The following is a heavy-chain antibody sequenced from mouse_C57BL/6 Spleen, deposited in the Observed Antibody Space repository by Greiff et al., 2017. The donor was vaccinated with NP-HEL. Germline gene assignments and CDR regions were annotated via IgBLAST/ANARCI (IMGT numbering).Heavy chain of an antibody. Sequence: QVHVKQSGPGLVAPSQSLSITCTVSGFSLTSYGVHWVRQPPGKGLEWLVVIWSDGSTTYNSALKSRLSISKDNSKSQVFLKMNSLQTDDTAMYYCARHYDVSYAMDYWGQGTSVTVSS. J-gene: IGHJ4*01. CDR3: ARHYDVSYAMDY. D-gene: IGHD2-12*01. CDR1: GFSLTSYG. CDR2: IWSDGST. V-gene: IGHV2-6-1*01.